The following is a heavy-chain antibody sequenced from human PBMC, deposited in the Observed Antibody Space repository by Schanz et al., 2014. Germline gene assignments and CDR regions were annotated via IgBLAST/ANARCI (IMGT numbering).Heavy chain of an antibody. CDR1: GYTFTGHH. D-gene: IGHD1-26*01. Sequence: QVPLVQSGAEVKKPGASVKVSCTASGYTFTGHHMHWVRQAPGQGLEWMGWITKSGDRNYAQKFQGRVTMTRDTSISTAYMELSRLTSDDTAVYYCARGGAIVGAYFDYWGQGTLVTVSS. CDR2: ITKSGDR. V-gene: IGHV1-2*02. CDR3: ARGGAIVGAYFDY. J-gene: IGHJ4*02.